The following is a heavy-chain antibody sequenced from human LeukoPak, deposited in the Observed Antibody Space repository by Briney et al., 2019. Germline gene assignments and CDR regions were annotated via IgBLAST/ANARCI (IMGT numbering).Heavy chain of an antibody. CDR1: GFIFSNHW. CDR2: INKDGSVT. V-gene: IGHV3-74*01. Sequence: GGSLRLSCAASGFIFSNHWMHWVRQAPGKGLVWVSRINKDGSVTDYAESVKGRFSISRDNAKNTLYLQMNSLRVEDTAIYYCVRVRGRARVGYFDYWGQGTLVTVSS. D-gene: IGHD1-26*01. J-gene: IGHJ4*02. CDR3: VRVRGRARVGYFDY.